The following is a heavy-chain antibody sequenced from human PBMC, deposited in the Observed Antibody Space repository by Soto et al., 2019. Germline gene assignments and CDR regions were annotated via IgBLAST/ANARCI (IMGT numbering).Heavy chain of an antibody. CDR2: ISSSSSTI. J-gene: IGHJ4*02. CDR3: ARDSPLSSSWYYYFDY. D-gene: IGHD6-13*01. Sequence: PGGSLRLSCAASGFTFSSYSMNWVRQAPGKGLGWVSYISSSSSTIYYADSVKGRFTISRDNAKNSLYLQMNSLRAEDTAVYYCARDSPLSSSWYYYFDYWGQGTLVTVSS. V-gene: IGHV3-48*01. CDR1: GFTFSSYS.